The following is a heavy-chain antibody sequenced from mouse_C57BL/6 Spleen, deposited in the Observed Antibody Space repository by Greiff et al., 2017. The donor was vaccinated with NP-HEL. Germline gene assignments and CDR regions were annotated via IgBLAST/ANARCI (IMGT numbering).Heavy chain of an antibody. J-gene: IGHJ3*01. CDR3: ARRAGGSSPFAY. CDR2: ISYDGSN. Sequence: ESGPGLVKPSQSLSLTCSVTGYSITSGYYWNWIRQFPGNKLEWMGYISYDGSNNYNPSLKNRISITRDTSKNQFFLKLNSVTTEDTATYYCARRAGGSSPFAYWGQGTLVTVSA. V-gene: IGHV3-6*01. CDR1: GYSITSGYY. D-gene: IGHD1-1*01.